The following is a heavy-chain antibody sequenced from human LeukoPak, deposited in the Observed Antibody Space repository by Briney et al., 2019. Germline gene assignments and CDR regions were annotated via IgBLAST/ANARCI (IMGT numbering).Heavy chain of an antibody. D-gene: IGHD6-13*01. CDR3: AREWQGGIAAAGTRIEGDY. J-gene: IGHJ4*02. CDR2: IKQDGSEK. CDR1: GFSVSGYW. V-gene: IGHV3-7*01. Sequence: GGSRRLACAVSGFSVSGYWMTWVRQAPGEGLEWVANIKQDGSEKNYVDSVKGRFTISRDNAENSLFLQMNSLRVEDTAVYYCAREWQGGIAAAGTRIEGDYWGQGTLVAVSS.